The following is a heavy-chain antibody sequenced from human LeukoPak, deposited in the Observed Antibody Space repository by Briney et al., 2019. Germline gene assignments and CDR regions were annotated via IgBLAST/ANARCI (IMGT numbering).Heavy chain of an antibody. J-gene: IGHJ4*02. V-gene: IGHV3-23*01. CDR2: ISGSGGST. D-gene: IGHD4-11*01. CDR3: AKAHMTGEYSNFDY. CDR1: GFTFSSYS. Sequence: GGSLRLSCAASGFTFSSYSMNWVRQAPGKGLEWVSAISGSGGSTYYADSVKGRFTISRDNSKNTLYLQMNSLRAENTAVYYCAKAHMTGEYSNFDYWGQGTLVTVSS.